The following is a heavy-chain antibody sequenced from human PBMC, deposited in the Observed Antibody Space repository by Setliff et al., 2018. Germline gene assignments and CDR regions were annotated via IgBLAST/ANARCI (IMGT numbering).Heavy chain of an antibody. CDR1: GFTFSSYE. CDR3: ARDLPFYYYDSSGYY. V-gene: IGHV3-48*03. J-gene: IGHJ4*02. D-gene: IGHD3-22*01. CDR2: ISSSGSTI. Sequence: SCAASGFTFSSYEMNWVRQAPGKGLEWVSYISSSGSTIYYADSVKGRFTISRDNAKNSLYLQMNSLRAEDTAVYYCARDLPFYYYDSSGYYWGQGTLVTVSS.